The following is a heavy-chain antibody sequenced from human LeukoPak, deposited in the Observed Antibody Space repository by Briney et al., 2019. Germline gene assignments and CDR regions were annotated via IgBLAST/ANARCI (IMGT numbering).Heavy chain of an antibody. J-gene: IGHJ4*02. D-gene: IGHD6-19*01. CDR3: ARDSGYSSGWYYFDY. CDR2: ISSSSSYI. V-gene: IGHV3-21*01. Sequence: GGSLRLSCAASGFTFSGYSMNWVRQAPGKGLEWVSSISSSSSYIYYADSVKGRFTISRDNAKNSLYLQMNSLRAEDTAVYYCARDSGYSSGWYYFDYWGQGTLVTVSS. CDR1: GFTFSGYS.